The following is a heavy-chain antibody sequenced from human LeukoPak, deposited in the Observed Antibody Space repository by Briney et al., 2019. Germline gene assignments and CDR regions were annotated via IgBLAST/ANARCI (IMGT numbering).Heavy chain of an antibody. J-gene: IGHJ4*02. Sequence: GGSLRLSCAASGFTFSSYAMSWVRQAPGKGLEWVSSISSSSSYIYYADSVKGRFTISRDNAKNSLYLQMNSLRAEDTAVYFCARDSVLDYWGQGTLVTVSS. CDR3: ARDSVLDY. CDR2: ISSSSSYI. CDR1: GFTFSSYA. D-gene: IGHD1-14*01. V-gene: IGHV3-21*01.